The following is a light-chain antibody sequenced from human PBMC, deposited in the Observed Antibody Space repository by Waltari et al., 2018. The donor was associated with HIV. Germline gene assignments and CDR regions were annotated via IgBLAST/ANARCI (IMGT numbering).Light chain of an antibody. Sequence: HSALTQPRSVSGSPGQSVTISCTGTSSDVGDYNYVSWYQQHPGKAPQLRIFDITKRPSGVPDRFSGSKSGNTASLTISGLHLEDEANYYCCSYAGTYTWVFGGGTTLTVL. J-gene: IGLJ3*02. CDR2: DIT. V-gene: IGLV2-11*01. CDR3: CSYAGTYTWV. CDR1: SSDVGDYNY.